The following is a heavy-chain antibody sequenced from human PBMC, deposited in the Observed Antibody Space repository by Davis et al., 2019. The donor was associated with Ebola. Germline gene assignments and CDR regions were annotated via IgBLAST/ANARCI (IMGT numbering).Heavy chain of an antibody. Sequence: GESLKISCAASGFTFSSYGMNWVRQAPGKGLEWVSSISSSSSYIYYADSVKGRFTISRDNAKNSLYLQMNSLRAEDTAVYYCASSDSSSWSHNWFDPWGQGTLVTVSS. D-gene: IGHD6-13*01. J-gene: IGHJ5*02. CDR2: ISSSSSYI. CDR1: GFTFSSYG. CDR3: ASSDSSSWSHNWFDP. V-gene: IGHV3-21*01.